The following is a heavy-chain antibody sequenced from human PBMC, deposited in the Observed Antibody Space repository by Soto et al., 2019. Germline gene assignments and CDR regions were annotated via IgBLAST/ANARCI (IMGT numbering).Heavy chain of an antibody. CDR2: ISANNGNT. J-gene: IGHJ4*02. D-gene: IGHD5-12*01. CDR1: GYTFTSYG. Sequence: VASVKVSCKASGYTFTSYGINWVRQAPGQGLEWMGWISANNGNTHYAQKLQGRVTMTIDTSTSTAYMELRSLRSDDTAVYYCARVQSGYDFAYWGQGTLVTVSS. CDR3: ARVQSGYDFAY. V-gene: IGHV1-18*01.